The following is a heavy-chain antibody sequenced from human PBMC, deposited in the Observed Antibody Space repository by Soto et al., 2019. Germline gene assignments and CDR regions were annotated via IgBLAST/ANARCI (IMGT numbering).Heavy chain of an antibody. CDR3: AAFDCSSTSCYMMAFDI. CDR1: GFTFTSSA. V-gene: IGHV1-58*02. J-gene: IGHJ3*02. D-gene: IGHD2-2*02. Sequence: GASVKVSCKASGFTFTSSAMQWVRQARGQRLEWIGWIVVGSGNTNYAQKFQERVTITRDMSTSTAYMELSSLRSEDTAVYYCAAFDCSSTSCYMMAFDIWGQGTMVTVSS. CDR2: IVVGSGNT.